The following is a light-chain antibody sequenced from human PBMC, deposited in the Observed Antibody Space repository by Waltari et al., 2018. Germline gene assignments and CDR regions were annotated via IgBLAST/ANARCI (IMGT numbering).Light chain of an antibody. CDR3: QQYGSSPLT. Sequence: EMVLTQSPGTLYLSPGESATLSCRASQSVTSNYLAWSQQKPGQAPRLLMYGASSRATGIPERFSGSGSGTDFTLTISRLEPEDFAVYFCQQYGSSPLTFGGGTKVEIE. V-gene: IGKV3-20*01. CDR1: QSVTSNY. J-gene: IGKJ4*01. CDR2: GAS.